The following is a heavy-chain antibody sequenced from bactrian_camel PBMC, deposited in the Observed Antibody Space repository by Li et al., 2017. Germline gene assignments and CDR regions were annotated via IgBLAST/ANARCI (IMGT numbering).Heavy chain of an antibody. CDR1: GYTFNTY. CDR2: IDGDGST. V-gene: IGHV3S10*01. J-gene: IGHJ4*01. Sequence: VQLVESGGGSALAGGSVRLSCAASGYTFNTYSWFRQAPGQEREGVAAIDGDGSTHYADSVKGRFTISRDNAKNTLYLQLNSLTREDSAMYYCTRETQWVGYHEFAEYWGQGTQVTVSS. D-gene: IGHD5*01. CDR3: TRETQWVGYHEFAEY.